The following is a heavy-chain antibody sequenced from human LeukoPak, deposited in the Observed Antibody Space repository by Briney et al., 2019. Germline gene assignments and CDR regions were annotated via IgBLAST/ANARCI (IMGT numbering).Heavy chain of an antibody. V-gene: IGHV4-4*07. CDR2: IYHSGNT. Sequence: SETLSLTCTVSGVSIRGYYWSWIRQPAGKGLEWIGRIYHSGNTNYNPSLKSRVTMSVDTSKNQFSLNLRSLTAADTAVYYCARDLTDYYELDYWGQGALVTVSS. CDR1: GVSIRGYY. D-gene: IGHD3-22*01. CDR3: ARDLTDYYELDY. J-gene: IGHJ4*02.